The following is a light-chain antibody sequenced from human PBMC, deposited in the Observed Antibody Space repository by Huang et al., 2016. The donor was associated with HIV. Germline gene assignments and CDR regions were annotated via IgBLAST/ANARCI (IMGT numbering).Light chain of an antibody. CDR3: QQYNNWPPLLT. V-gene: IGKV3-15*01. CDR1: QRINNN. CDR2: GAS. J-gene: IGKJ4*01. Sequence: EIVLTQSPATLSLSPGERAALSCRATQRINNNLAWYQQKPGQSPRLLIYGASTRATGIPARFRGSGSGTEFTLTISSLQSEDFAVYYCQQYNNWPPLLTFGGGTKVDIK.